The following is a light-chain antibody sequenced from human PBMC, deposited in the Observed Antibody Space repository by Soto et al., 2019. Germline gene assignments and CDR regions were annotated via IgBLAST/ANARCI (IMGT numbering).Light chain of an antibody. J-gene: IGLJ3*02. CDR3: QSYDSSLSGWV. CDR2: GNS. V-gene: IGLV1-40*01. CDR1: SSNIGAGYD. Sequence: QSVLTQPPSVSGAPGQRVTISCTESSSNIGAGYDVHWYQQLPGTAPKLLIYGNSNRPSGVPDRFSGSKSGTSASLASTGLQAEDEADDYCQSYDSSLSGWVFGGGTKLTVL.